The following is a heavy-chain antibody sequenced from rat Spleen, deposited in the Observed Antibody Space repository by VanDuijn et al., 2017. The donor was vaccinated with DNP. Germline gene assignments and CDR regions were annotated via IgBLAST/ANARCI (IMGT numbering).Heavy chain of an antibody. J-gene: IGHJ2*01. Sequence: EVRLVESGGGLVQPGRSLRLSCAASGFTLSNYGMAWVRQAPTKGLEWVASITTGSVSTYYRDSVKGRFTISRDISKSTLYLQMDSLRSEDTATYYCATRAPGNYYYGGYFEYWGQGVMVTVSS. CDR1: GFTLSNYG. V-gene: IGHV5-27*01. D-gene: IGHD1-12*02. CDR2: ITTGSVST. CDR3: ATRAPGNYYYGGYFEY.